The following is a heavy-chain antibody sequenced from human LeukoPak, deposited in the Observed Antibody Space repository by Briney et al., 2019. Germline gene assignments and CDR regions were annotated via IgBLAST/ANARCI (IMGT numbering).Heavy chain of an antibody. Sequence: SETLSLTCTVSGGPISSYYWSWIRQPPGKGLEWIGNTYDSGSTNYNPSLKSRVTISVDTSKNQFSLKLSSVTAADTAVYYCARDRVTYSGSHLFDPWGQGTLVTVSS. J-gene: IGHJ5*02. D-gene: IGHD1-26*01. CDR3: ARDRVTYSGSHLFDP. CDR2: TYDSGST. CDR1: GGPISSYY. V-gene: IGHV4-59*12.